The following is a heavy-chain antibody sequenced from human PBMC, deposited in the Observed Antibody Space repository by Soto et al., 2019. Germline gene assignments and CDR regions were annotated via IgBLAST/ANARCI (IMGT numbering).Heavy chain of an antibody. V-gene: IGHV4-30-4*01. Sequence: PSETLSLTCNVSGGSITRGDYYWSWLRPPPGKGLEWIGYIYYRAMPYYNPSLKSRVTISVDTSKNQFSLSMTSVTAADTAVYYCARGSALLFYYFDYWGQGTPVTV. CDR2: IYYRAMP. CDR3: ARGSALLFYYFDY. J-gene: IGHJ4*02. D-gene: IGHD6-13*01. CDR1: GGSITRGDYY.